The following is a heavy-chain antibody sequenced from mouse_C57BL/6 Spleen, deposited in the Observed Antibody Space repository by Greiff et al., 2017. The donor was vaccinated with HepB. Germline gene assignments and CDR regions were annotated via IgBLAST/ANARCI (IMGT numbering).Heavy chain of an antibody. CDR3: GREAYYSNYGFAY. V-gene: IGHV5-4*01. J-gene: IGHJ3*01. D-gene: IGHD2-5*01. CDR2: ISDGGSYT. Sequence: EVQLVESGGGLVKPGGSLKLSCAASGFTFSSYAMSWVRQTPEKRLEWVATISDGGSYTYYPDNVKGRFTISRDNAKNNLYLQMSHLKSEDTAMYYCGREAYYSNYGFAYWGQGTLVTVSA. CDR1: GFTFSSYA.